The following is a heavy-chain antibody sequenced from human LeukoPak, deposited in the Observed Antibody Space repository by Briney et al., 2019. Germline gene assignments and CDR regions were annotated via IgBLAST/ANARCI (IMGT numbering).Heavy chain of an antibody. D-gene: IGHD3-22*01. V-gene: IGHV3-15*07. Sequence: PGGSLRLSCATSGFTFSNAWMNWVRQAPGKGLEWVGRIRSNSDGGTIDYAAPVKGRFTLSRDDSKATLYLQMNSLQTEDTAVYYCATDFSDSTWGQGTLVTVSS. CDR1: GFTFSNAW. J-gene: IGHJ5*02. CDR3: ATDFSDST. CDR2: IRSNSDGGTI.